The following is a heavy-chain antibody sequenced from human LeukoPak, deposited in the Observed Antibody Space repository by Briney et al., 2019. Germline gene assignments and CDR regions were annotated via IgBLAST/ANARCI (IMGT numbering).Heavy chain of an antibody. J-gene: IGHJ6*03. D-gene: IGHD5-18*01. CDR2: ISSSGSTI. CDR1: GFTFSSYE. Sequence: GGSLRLSCAASGFTFSSYEMNWVRQAPGKGLEWVSYISSSGSTIYYADSVKGRLTISRDNAKNSLYLQMNSLRAEDTAVYYCARDSRGYSYGWGGAGSSYYMDVWGKGTTVTVSS. V-gene: IGHV3-48*03. CDR3: ARDSRGYSYGWGGAGSSYYMDV.